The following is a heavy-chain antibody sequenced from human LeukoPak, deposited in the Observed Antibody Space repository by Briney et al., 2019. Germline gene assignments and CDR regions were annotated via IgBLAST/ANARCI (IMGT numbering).Heavy chain of an antibody. CDR3: ARVKGIAVAGKLDY. CDR2: INPNSGGT. V-gene: IGHV1-2*02. D-gene: IGHD6-19*01. J-gene: IGHJ4*02. CDR1: GYTFTGYY. Sequence: GASVKVSCKASGYTFTGYYMHWVRQAPGQGLEWMGWINPNSGGTNYAQKFQGRVTMTRDTSISTAYMELSRLRSDDTAVYYCARVKGIAVAGKLDYWGQGTLVTVSS.